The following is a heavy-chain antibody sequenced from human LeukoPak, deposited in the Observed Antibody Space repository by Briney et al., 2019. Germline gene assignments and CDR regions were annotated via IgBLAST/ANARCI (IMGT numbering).Heavy chain of an antibody. CDR1: GFTFNSYV. Sequence: PGGSLRLSCAASGFTFNSYVMSWVRQAPGKGLEWVSGISVSGGTTYYADSVKGRFTISRDNSKNTLYLQMNSLRAEDTAVYYCAKDLTTVTPREFGYWGQGTLVTVSS. CDR3: AKDLTTVTPREFGY. V-gene: IGHV3-23*01. D-gene: IGHD4-17*01. CDR2: ISVSGGTT. J-gene: IGHJ4*02.